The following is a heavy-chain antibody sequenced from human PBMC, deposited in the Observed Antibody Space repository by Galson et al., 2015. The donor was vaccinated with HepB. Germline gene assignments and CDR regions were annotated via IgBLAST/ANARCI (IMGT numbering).Heavy chain of an antibody. Sequence: SLRLSCAASGFIVRTNYMTWVRQAPGKGLEWVSIIHSSGRPYYAESVKGRFTISRDNSNNTVFLQMNSLRVEDTAVYYCARGGYSYGPDLWGQGTLVTVSS. CDR2: IHSSGRP. D-gene: IGHD5-18*01. V-gene: IGHV3-53*01. CDR3: ARGGYSYGPDL. CDR1: GFIVRTNY. J-gene: IGHJ4*02.